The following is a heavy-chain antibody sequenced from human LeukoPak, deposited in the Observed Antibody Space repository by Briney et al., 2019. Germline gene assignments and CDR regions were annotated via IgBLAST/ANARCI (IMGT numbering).Heavy chain of an antibody. V-gene: IGHV4-61*02. D-gene: IGHD6-19*01. CDR3: ARVSPGAVAGTSYHDAFDI. CDR1: GGSISSGSYY. J-gene: IGHJ3*02. Sequence: SETLSLTCTVSGGSISSGSYYWSWIRQPAGKGLEWIGRIYTSGSTNYNPSLKSRVTISVDTSKNQFSLKLSSVTAADTAVYYCARVSPGAVAGTSYHDAFDIWGQGTMVTVSS. CDR2: IYTSGST.